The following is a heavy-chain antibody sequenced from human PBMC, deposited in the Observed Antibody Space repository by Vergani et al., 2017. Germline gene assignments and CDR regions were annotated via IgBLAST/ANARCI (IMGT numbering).Heavy chain of an antibody. CDR1: EGTLTTYN. CDR3: ARDCPRSGSNSQLCN. Sequence: QVHLVQSGGEVKKPGSSVRVPCKASEGTLTTYNFNWVRQAPGQGLEWMGRIIPMFDITNHAQKFQGRVTLTEDKSTNTAYMELSSLRYGDTAVYYCARDCPRSGSNSQLCNWGQGTLVTVSS. V-gene: IGHV1-69*08. J-gene: IGHJ4*02. CDR2: IIPMFDIT. D-gene: IGHD2-15*01.